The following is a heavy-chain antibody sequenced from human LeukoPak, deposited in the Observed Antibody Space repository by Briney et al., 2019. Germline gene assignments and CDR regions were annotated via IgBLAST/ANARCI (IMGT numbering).Heavy chain of an antibody. CDR2: IIPILGIA. V-gene: IGHV1-69*04. D-gene: IGHD2-2*03. CDR3: ARLLDIVEPL. J-gene: IGHJ4*02. Sequence: ASVKVSCKASGGTFSSYAISWVRRAPGQGLEWMGRIIPILGIANYAQKFQGRVTITADKSTSTAYMELSSLRSEDTAVYYCARLLDIVEPLWGQGTLVTVSS. CDR1: GGTFSSYA.